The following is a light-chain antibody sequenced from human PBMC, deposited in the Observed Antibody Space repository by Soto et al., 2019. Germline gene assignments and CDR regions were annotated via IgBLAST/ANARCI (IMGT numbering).Light chain of an antibody. Sequence: EIVMTQSPATLSVSPGERATLSCRASQSVSSNLAWYQQKPGQAPRLLIYGASNRATGIPDRFSGSGSGTHFTLTISRLQSDDFTVYSCLQYHNLWAFGQGTKVDI. CDR1: QSVSSN. V-gene: IGKV3D-15*01. CDR3: LQYHNLWA. CDR2: GAS. J-gene: IGKJ1*01.